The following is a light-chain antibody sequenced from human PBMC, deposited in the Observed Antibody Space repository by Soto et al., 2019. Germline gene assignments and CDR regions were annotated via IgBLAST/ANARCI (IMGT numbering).Light chain of an antibody. CDR2: GAS. V-gene: IGKV3-15*01. Sequence: EIVMTQSPATLSVSPGGRATLSCRASQSVSSTLAWYQQKPGQAPRLLIYGASTRATGFPARFSGSGSGTEFTLTISSLQSEAFAVYYCQQYKNWPLTFGGGTRVEIK. CDR1: QSVSST. J-gene: IGKJ4*01. CDR3: QQYKNWPLT.